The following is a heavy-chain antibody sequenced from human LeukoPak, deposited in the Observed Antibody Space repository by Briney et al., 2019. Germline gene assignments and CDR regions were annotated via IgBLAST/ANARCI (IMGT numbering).Heavy chain of an antibody. CDR3: ARDFPRWLQSYVDVY. D-gene: IGHD5-24*01. Sequence: PSETLSLTCTVSGGSISSSSYYWGWIRQPPGKGLEWIGSIYHSGSTYYNPSLKSRVTISVDTSKNQFSLKLSSVTAADTAVYYCARDFPRWLQSYVDVYWGQGTLVTVSS. CDR1: GGSISSSSYY. CDR2: IYHSGST. J-gene: IGHJ4*02. V-gene: IGHV4-39*07.